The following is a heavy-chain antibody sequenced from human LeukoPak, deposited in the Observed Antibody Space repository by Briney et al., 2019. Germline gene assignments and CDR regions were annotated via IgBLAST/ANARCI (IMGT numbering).Heavy chain of an antibody. CDR1: GFTFNNYA. Sequence: GGSLRLSCAASGFTFNNYAMHWVRQAPGKGLEWVAVISYDVTSTYYADSVKGRFTISRDNSKNTLYLQMGSLRAEDMAVYYCARDYCSSTSCYYFDYWGQGTLVTVSS. J-gene: IGHJ4*02. D-gene: IGHD2-2*01. V-gene: IGHV3-30*14. CDR3: ARDYCSSTSCYYFDY. CDR2: ISYDVTST.